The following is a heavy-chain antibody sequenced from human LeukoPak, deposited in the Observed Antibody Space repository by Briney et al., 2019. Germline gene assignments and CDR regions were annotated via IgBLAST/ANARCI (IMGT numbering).Heavy chain of an antibody. Sequence: SVKVSCKASGGTFSSYAINWVRQAPGQGLEWMGRIIPIFGTANYAQKFQGRVTITTDESTSTAYMDLSSLRSEDTAVYYCARGSTLDSSGYFDYWGQGTLVTVSS. CDR2: IIPIFGTA. V-gene: IGHV1-69*05. D-gene: IGHD3-22*01. CDR3: ARGSTLDSSGYFDY. J-gene: IGHJ4*02. CDR1: GGTFSSYA.